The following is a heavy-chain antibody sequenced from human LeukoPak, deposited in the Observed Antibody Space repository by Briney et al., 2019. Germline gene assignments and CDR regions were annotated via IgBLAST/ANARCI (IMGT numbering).Heavy chain of an antibody. CDR2: FDPEDGET. V-gene: IGHV1-24*01. Sequence: GASVKVSCKVSGYTLTELSMHWVRQAPGKGLEWMGGFDPEDGETICAQKFQGRVTMTEDTSTDTAYMELSSLRSEDTAVYYCATDSSGWYLFDYWGQGTLVAVSS. J-gene: IGHJ4*02. D-gene: IGHD6-19*01. CDR1: GYTLTELS. CDR3: ATDSSGWYLFDY.